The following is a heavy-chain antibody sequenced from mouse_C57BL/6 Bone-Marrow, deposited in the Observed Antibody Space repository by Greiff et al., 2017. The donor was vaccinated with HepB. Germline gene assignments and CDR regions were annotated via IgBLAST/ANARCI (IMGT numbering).Heavy chain of an antibody. CDR1: GFTFSSYT. CDR3: ARNYYGSSWAY. CDR2: ISGGGGNT. D-gene: IGHD1-1*01. V-gene: IGHV5-9*01. Sequence: EVKVVESGGGLVKPGGSLKLSCAASGFTFSSYTMSWVRQTPEKRLEWVATISGGGGNTYYPDSVKGRFTISRDNAKNTLYLQMSSLRSEDTALYYCARNYYGSSWAYWGQGTRVTVSA. J-gene: IGHJ3*01.